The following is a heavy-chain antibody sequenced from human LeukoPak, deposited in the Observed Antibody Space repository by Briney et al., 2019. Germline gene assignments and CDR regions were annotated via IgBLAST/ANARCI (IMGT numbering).Heavy chain of an antibody. V-gene: IGHV3-53*01. CDR1: GFTVSSNY. J-gene: IGHJ3*02. Sequence: GGSLRLSCAASGFTVSSNYMSWVRQAPGKGLEWVSVIYSGGSTYYADSVKGRFTISRDNSKNTLYLQMNSLRAEDTAVYYCAREGTGFWSGYGAFDIWGQGTMVTVSS. CDR2: IYSGGST. D-gene: IGHD3-3*01. CDR3: AREGTGFWSGYGAFDI.